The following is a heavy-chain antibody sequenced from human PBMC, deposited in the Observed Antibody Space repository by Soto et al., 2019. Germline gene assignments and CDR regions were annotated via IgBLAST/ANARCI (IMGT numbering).Heavy chain of an antibody. Sequence: QLQLQESGSGLVKPSQTLSLTCAVSGCSISSCGYAWSWIRQPPGKGLEWIGYIYHSGSTYYNPSRKRRVTTTVDRSKNQFSLKLSSVTAAATAVYYCARDGGVGAVAVDYWGQGTLVTVSS. D-gene: IGHD6-19*01. CDR3: ARDGGVGAVAVDY. CDR1: GCSISSCGYA. V-gene: IGHV4-30-2*01. J-gene: IGHJ4*02. CDR2: IYHSGST.